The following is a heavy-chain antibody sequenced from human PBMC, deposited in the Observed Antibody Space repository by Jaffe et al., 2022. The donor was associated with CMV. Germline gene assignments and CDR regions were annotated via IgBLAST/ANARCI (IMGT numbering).Heavy chain of an antibody. D-gene: IGHD1-7*01. V-gene: IGHV3-11*06. CDR2: ISSSSSYT. CDR3: ARALAGGRRNWNYAEGDNWFDP. J-gene: IGHJ5*02. Sequence: QVQLVESGGGLVKPGGSLRLSCAASGFTFSDYYMSWIRQAPGKGLEWVSYISSSSSYTNYADSVKGRFTISRDNAKNSLYLQMNSLRAEDTAVYYCARALAGGRRNWNYAEGDNWFDPWGQGTLVTVSS. CDR1: GFTFSDYY.